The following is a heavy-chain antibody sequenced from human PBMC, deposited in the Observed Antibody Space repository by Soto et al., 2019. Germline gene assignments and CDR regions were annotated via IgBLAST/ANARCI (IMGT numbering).Heavy chain of an antibody. CDR3: ARDSRAYDYGDYVRFDY. Sequence: ASVKVSCKASGYTFTSYYMHWVRQAPGQGLEWMGIINPSGGSTSYAQKFQGRVTMTRDTSTSTVYMELSSLRSEDTAVYYCARDSRAYDYGDYVRFDYWGQGTLVTVSS. V-gene: IGHV1-46*03. D-gene: IGHD4-17*01. CDR1: GYTFTSYY. J-gene: IGHJ4*02. CDR2: INPSGGST.